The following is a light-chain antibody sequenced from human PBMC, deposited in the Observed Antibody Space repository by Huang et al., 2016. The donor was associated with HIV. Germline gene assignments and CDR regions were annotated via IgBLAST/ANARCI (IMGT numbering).Light chain of an antibody. CDR2: LAS. CDR1: QRILYNSDKKNY. V-gene: IGKV4-1*01. Sequence: DIVMTQSPDSLAVSLGERATINCKSSQRILYNSDKKNYLAWYQQKPGQPPKLLISLASTRESGVPDRCSGSGSGTDFTLTISSLQAGDVAVYYCQQYYGSPPTFGQGTKVEIK. CDR3: QQYYGSPPT. J-gene: IGKJ1*01.